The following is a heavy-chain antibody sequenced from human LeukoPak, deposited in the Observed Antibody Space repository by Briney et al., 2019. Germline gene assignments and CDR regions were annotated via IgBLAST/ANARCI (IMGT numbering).Heavy chain of an antibody. Sequence: GGSLRLSCAASGFTFSSYSMNWVRQAPGKGLEWVSAISGSGGSTYYADSVKGRFTISRDNSKNTLYLQMNSLRAEDTAVYYCAKKDCGGDCLNYYYGMDVWGQGTTVTVSS. CDR1: GFTFSSYS. CDR2: ISGSGGST. V-gene: IGHV3-23*01. CDR3: AKKDCGGDCLNYYYGMDV. D-gene: IGHD2-21*02. J-gene: IGHJ6*02.